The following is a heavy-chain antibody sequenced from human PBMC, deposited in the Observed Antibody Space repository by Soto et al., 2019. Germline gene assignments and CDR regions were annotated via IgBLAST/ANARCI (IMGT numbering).Heavy chain of an antibody. CDR1: SGSINSFY. V-gene: IGHV4-4*07. CDR2: IHSSGTT. Sequence: LSETLSLTCTVSSGSINSFYWSWIRQPAGKGLEWIGRIHSSGTTNYNPSLKSRVTMSVDTSRNQFSLKLTSVTAADTAVYYCARDRIIGTSYSDYWGQGVLVTVSS. CDR3: ARDRIIGTSYSDY. D-gene: IGHD1-7*01. J-gene: IGHJ4*02.